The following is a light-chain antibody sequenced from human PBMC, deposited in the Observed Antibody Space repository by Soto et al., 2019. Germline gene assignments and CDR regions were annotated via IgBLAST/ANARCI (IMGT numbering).Light chain of an antibody. CDR2: AAS. CDR1: QNISNY. CDR3: QQNYSPPPALT. Sequence: DIQMTQSPSSLSASVGDRVTITCRASQNISNYLNWYQQKPGKAPKLLIYAASSLQSGVPSRFSGSGSGTDFTLPISSLQPEDFATYYCQQNYSPPPALTFGGGTKVEIK. V-gene: IGKV1-39*01. J-gene: IGKJ4*01.